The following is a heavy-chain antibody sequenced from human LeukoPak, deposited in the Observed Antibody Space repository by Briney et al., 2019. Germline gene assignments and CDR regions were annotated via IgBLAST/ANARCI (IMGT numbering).Heavy chain of an antibody. CDR1: GGSISTYY. CDR3: ARLKYYYDSSGYRAEYFQH. CDR2: IYYSGRT. D-gene: IGHD3-22*01. V-gene: IGHV4-59*01. Sequence: SETLSLTCTVSGGSISTYYWNWIRQPSGKGLEWIGYIYYSGRTNYNPSLKSRVTISVYTSKNQFSLKLSSVTAADTAVYYCARLKYYYDSSGYRAEYFQHWGQGTLVTVSS. J-gene: IGHJ1*01.